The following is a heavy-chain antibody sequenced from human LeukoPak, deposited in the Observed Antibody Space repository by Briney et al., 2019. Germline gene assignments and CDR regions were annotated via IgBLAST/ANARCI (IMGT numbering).Heavy chain of an antibody. D-gene: IGHD6-6*01. Sequence: SETLSLTCTVSGGSVSSGDHYWSWIRQPPGKGLEWIGHIYYSGRTDYNPSLKSRVTISLDTSKNQFSLKLSSVTAADAAVYYCARGDIAARLGYWGQGTLVSVSS. V-gene: IGHV4-61*08. CDR3: ARGDIAARLGY. J-gene: IGHJ4*02. CDR1: GGSVSSGDHY. CDR2: IYYSGRT.